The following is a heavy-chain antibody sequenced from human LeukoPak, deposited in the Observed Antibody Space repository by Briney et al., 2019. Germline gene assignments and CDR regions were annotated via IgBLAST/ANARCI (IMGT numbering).Heavy chain of an antibody. D-gene: IGHD1-26*01. CDR3: AREATSGREPTSGRPLDY. CDR2: IYSGGIN. J-gene: IGHJ4*02. V-gene: IGHV4-4*07. Sequence: PSETLSLTRMVSGGSTSGYFWSWVRQPAGRGLEWIGRIYSGGINNYNPSLKGRVTMSQDTSNNHLSLNQSSVPAADTAVYYGAREATSGREPTSGRPLDYGGQGTLVTVSS. CDR1: GGSTSGYF.